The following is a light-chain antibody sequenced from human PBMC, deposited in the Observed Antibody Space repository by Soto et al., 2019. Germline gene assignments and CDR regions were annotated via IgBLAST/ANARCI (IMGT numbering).Light chain of an antibody. Sequence: EMVMTPSPAILSVSPGESSTLSCRASQSVNSNYLAWYQPHPGQPPRLLIYGISTGATGIPARFSGSGSGTEFSLTISRLEPEDFAVYYCQQYGSSPITVGQGTRLEIK. CDR3: QQYGSSPIT. CDR1: QSVNSNY. V-gene: IGKV3-20*01. J-gene: IGKJ5*01. CDR2: GIS.